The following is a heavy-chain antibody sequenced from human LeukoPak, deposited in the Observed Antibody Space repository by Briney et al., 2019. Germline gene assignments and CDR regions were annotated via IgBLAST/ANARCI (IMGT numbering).Heavy chain of an antibody. D-gene: IGHD2-15*01. V-gene: IGHV3-9*01. CDR1: GFTFSSYA. CDR3: AKEVARTMNYYYYYGMDV. CDR2: ISWNSGSI. Sequence: GGSLRLSCAASGFTFSSYAMSWVRQAPGKGLEWVSGISWNSGSIGYADSVKGRFTISRDNAKNSLYLQMNSLRAEDTALYYCAKEVARTMNYYYYYGMDVWGQGTTVTVSS. J-gene: IGHJ6*02.